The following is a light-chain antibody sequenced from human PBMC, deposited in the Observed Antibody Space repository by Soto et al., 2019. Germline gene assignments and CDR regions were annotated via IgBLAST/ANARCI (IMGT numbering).Light chain of an antibody. Sequence: IVLTQTPATLSLSPGERATLSCRSSQSVGSFLAWYQQKPGQAPRLLIYDTSIRATGIPARFSGSGSGTDFTLTISSLEPEDFGLYYCHQYDYWPLTFGGGTKVDNK. CDR1: QSVGSF. J-gene: IGKJ4*01. CDR2: DTS. V-gene: IGKV3-11*01. CDR3: HQYDYWPLT.